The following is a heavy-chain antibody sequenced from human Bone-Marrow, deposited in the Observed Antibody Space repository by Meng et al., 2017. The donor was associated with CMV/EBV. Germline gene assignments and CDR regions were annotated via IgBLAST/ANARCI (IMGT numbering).Heavy chain of an antibody. CDR3: ARDDTQETYYYGMDV. CDR2: TSGTGSYI. Sequence: GESLKISCAASGFTFSSYSMNWVRQAPGKGLKWVSSTSGTGSYIYYADSVRGRFTISRDNAKNSLFLQMNSLRAEDTAVYYCARDDTQETYYYGMDVWGQGTTVTVSS. CDR1: GFTFSSYS. V-gene: IGHV3-21*01. J-gene: IGHJ6*02.